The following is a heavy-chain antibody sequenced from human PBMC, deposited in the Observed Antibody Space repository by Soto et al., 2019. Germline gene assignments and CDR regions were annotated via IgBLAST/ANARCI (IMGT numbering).Heavy chain of an antibody. V-gene: IGHV6-1*01. J-gene: IGHJ6*02. CDR3: ARGALTMVRGVIIYYYYGMDV. CDR1: GDSVSSNSAA. D-gene: IGHD3-10*01. CDR2: TYYRSKWYN. Sequence: LSLTCAISGDSVSSNSAAWNWIRQSPSRGLEWLGRTYYRSKWYNDYAVSVKSRITINPDTSKNQFSLQLNSVTPEDTAVYYCARGALTMVRGVIIYYYYGMDVWGHGTTVTVSS.